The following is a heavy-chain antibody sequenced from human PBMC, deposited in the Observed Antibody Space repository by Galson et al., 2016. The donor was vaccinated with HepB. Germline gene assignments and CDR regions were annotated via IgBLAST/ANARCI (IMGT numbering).Heavy chain of an antibody. J-gene: IGHJ4*02. D-gene: IGHD4-17*01. CDR1: GFSLRTSGVG. Sequence: PALVKPTQTLTLTCTFSGFSLRTSGVGVGWIRQPPGKALEWLDLIYWDDDKRYSPSLKSRLINTKDAYKNQGVLTITNMDPVDTATYYCAHSPYGDYKFDYWGQGTLVTVSS. CDR3: AHSPYGDYKFDY. V-gene: IGHV2-5*02. CDR2: IYWDDDK.